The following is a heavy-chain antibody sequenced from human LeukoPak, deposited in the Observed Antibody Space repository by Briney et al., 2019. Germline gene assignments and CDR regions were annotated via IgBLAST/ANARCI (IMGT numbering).Heavy chain of an antibody. V-gene: IGHV4-31*03. D-gene: IGHD3-22*01. Sequence: NTSETLSLTCTVSGGSISSGGYYWSWIRQHPGKGLEWIGYSYYSGSTYYNPSLKSRVTISVDTSKNQFSLKLSSVTAADTAVYYCARVSYYAYPYFGYWGQGTLVTVSS. CDR3: ARVSYYAYPYFGY. CDR2: SYYSGST. J-gene: IGHJ4*02. CDR1: GGSISSGGYY.